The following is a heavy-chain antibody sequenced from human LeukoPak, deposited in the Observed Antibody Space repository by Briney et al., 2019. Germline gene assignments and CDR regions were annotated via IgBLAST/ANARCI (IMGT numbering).Heavy chain of an antibody. CDR3: ARVLKQWLVLDY. V-gene: IGHV3-53*01. J-gene: IGHJ4*02. D-gene: IGHD6-19*01. CDR2: IYSGGST. Sequence: PGGSLRLSCAASGFTVSSNYMSWVRQAPGKGLEWVSVIYSGGSTYYADSVKGRFTISRDNSKNTLYLQMNSLRAEDTAVYYCARVLKQWLVLDYWGQGTLVTVSS. CDR1: GFTVSSNY.